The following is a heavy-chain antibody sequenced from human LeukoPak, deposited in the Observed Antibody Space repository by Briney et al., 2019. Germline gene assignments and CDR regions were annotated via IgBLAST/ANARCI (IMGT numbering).Heavy chain of an antibody. CDR3: ARVGDGSGSYSYDY. CDR1: GGSISGYY. J-gene: IGHJ4*02. V-gene: IGHV4-59*01. CDR2: IYYSGST. D-gene: IGHD3-10*01. Sequence: SETLSLTCTVSGGSISGYYWSWIRQPPGKGLEWIGYIYYSGSTNYNPSLKSRVTISVDTSKNQFSLKLSSVTAADTAVYYCARVGDGSGSYSYDYWGQGTLVTVSS.